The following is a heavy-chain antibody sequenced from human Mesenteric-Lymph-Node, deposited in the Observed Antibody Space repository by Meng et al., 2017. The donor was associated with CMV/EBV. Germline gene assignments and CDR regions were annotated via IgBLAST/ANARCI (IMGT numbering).Heavy chain of an antibody. D-gene: IGHD3-10*01. J-gene: IGHJ6*02. CDR3: ARDFTMVRGVYYYYYGMDV. CDR2: ISSSSIYI. Sequence: GESLKISCAASGFTFSRYGVNWVRQAPGKGLEWVSSISSSSIYIYYADSLKGRFTISRDNAKNTLYLQMNSLRDEDTAVYYCARDFTMVRGVYYYYYGMDVWGQGTTVTVSS. V-gene: IGHV3-21*01. CDR1: GFTFSRYG.